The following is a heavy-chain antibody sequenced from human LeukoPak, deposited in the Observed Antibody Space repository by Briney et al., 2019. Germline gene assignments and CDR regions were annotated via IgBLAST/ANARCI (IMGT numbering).Heavy chain of an antibody. D-gene: IGHD3-22*01. V-gene: IGHV3-9*01. Sequence: GGSLRLSCAASGFTFDDYAMHWVRHAPGKGLEWVSGISWNSGSIGYADSVKGRFTISRDNAKNSLYLQMNSLRAEDTALYYCAKFQGPNYYDSSGYYYFDYWGQGTLVTVSS. CDR2: ISWNSGSI. CDR1: GFTFDDYA. CDR3: AKFQGPNYYDSSGYYYFDY. J-gene: IGHJ4*02.